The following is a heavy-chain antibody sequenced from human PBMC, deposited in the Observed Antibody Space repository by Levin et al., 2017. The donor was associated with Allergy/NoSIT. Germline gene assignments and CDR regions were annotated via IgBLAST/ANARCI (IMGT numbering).Heavy chain of an antibody. V-gene: IGHV1-2*02. D-gene: IGHD2-21*02. CDR2: INPNSGGT. Sequence: GASVKVSCKASGYTFTGYYMHWVRQAPGQGLEWMGWINPNSGGTNYAQKFQGRVTMTRDTSISTAYMELSRLRSDDTAVYYCARDGAYCGGDCYPDYWGQGTLVTVSS. CDR3: ARDGAYCGGDCYPDY. CDR1: GYTFTGYY. J-gene: IGHJ4*02.